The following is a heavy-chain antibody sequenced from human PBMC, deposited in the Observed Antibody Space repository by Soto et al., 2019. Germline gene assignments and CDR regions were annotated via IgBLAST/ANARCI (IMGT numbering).Heavy chain of an antibody. CDR2: INHSGST. J-gene: IGHJ6*03. V-gene: IGHV4-34*01. D-gene: IGHD2-2*03. Sequence: SETLSLTCAVYGGSFSGDYWSWIRQPPGKGLEWIGEINHSGSTNYNPSLKSRVTISVDTSKNQFSLKLSSVTAADTAVYYCARAVLDIVVVPAAIGEGDYYYYMDVWGKGTTVTVSS. CDR1: GGSFSGDY. CDR3: ARAVLDIVVVPAAIGEGDYYYYMDV.